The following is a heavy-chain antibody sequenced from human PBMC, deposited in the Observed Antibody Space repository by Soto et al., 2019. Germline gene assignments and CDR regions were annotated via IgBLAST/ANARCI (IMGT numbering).Heavy chain of an antibody. CDR3: ARDYRDGYKPNDY. V-gene: IGHV3-74*01. CDR2: INSDGSST. Sequence: PGGSLRLSCAASGFTFSSYAMSWVRQAPGKGLVWVSRINSDGSSTSYADSVKGRFTISRDNAKNTLYLQMNSLRAEDTAVYYCARDYRDGYKPNDYWGQGTLVTVSS. J-gene: IGHJ4*02. D-gene: IGHD5-12*01. CDR1: GFTFSSYA.